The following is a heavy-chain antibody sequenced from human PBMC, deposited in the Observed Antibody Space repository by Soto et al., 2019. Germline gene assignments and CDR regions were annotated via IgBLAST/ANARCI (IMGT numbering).Heavy chain of an antibody. CDR1: GVSLTSGTYY. V-gene: IGHV4-31*03. Sequence: QVQLQESGPGLVKPSQTLALTCTVSGVSLTSGTYYWSWIRQHPVKGLEWIGYIFYSGSTDYNPSLQSRVNISVDTSKNQFSLKLNSVTAADTAVYFCATTEDYFDYWGQGTRVTVSS. CDR3: ATTEDYFDY. CDR2: IFYSGST. J-gene: IGHJ4*02.